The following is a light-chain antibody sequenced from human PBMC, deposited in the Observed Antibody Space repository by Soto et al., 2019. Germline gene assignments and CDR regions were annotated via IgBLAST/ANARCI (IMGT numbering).Light chain of an antibody. V-gene: IGLV2-14*01. J-gene: IGLJ1*01. Sequence: QSALTQPASVSGSPGQSITISCTGTSSDLAIYNYVSWYQQQPGKAPKLRIYQVTNRPSGVSKRFSGSRSGNTASLTISGLQAEDEADYYFSSYTDSSNYVFGTGTKLTVL. CDR3: SSYTDSSNYV. CDR2: QVT. CDR1: SSDLAIYNY.